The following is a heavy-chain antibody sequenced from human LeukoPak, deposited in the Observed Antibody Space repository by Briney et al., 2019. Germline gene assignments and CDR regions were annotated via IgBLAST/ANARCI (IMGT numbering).Heavy chain of an antibody. CDR3: ARDLSGVTGYTYGRGIDY. Sequence: PGGSLRLSCTASGLTFSSYWMSWVRQAPGKGREWVANIKKDGSEKYYVDSVKGRFTTPRHNAKTSLYLQMNSLRAEDTAVYYCARDLSGVTGYTYGRGIDYWGQGTLVTVSS. D-gene: IGHD5-18*01. CDR2: IKKDGSEK. V-gene: IGHV3-7*01. J-gene: IGHJ4*02. CDR1: GLTFSSYW.